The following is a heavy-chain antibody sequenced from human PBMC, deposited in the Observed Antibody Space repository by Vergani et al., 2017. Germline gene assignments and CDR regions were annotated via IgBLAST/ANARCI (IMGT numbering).Heavy chain of an antibody. CDR2: ISAYNGNT. CDR1: GYTFTSYG. D-gene: IGHD6-19*01. V-gene: IGHV1-18*01. Sequence: QVQLVQSGAEVKKPGASVKVSCKASGYTFTSYGISWVRQAPGQGLEWMGWISAYNGNTKHAQKHQGLFTMTTDTSMSTAYMELRSLRSDDTAVYYCERFGYSSGWIDAVDYWGQGTLVTVSS. CDR3: ERFGYSSGWIDAVDY. J-gene: IGHJ4*02.